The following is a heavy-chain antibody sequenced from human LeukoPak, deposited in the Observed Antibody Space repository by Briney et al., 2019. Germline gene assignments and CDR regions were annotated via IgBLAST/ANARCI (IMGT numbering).Heavy chain of an antibody. CDR2: IYSGGST. CDR3: ARDRPSSGWTRWYFDL. Sequence: GGSLRLSCAASGFTVSSNYMSWVRQAPGKGLEWVSVIYSGGSTYYADSVKGRFTISRDNSKNTLYLQMNSLRAEDTAVYYCARDRPSSGWTRWYFDLWGRGTLVTVSS. J-gene: IGHJ2*01. D-gene: IGHD6-19*01. V-gene: IGHV3-53*01. CDR1: GFTVSSNY.